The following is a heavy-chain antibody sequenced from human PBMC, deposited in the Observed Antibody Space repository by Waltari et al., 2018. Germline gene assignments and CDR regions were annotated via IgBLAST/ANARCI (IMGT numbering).Heavy chain of an antibody. CDR2: IYHSGST. V-gene: IGHV4-38-2*02. Sequence: QVQLQESGPGLVKPSETLSLTCTVSGYSISSGYYWGWLRQPPGKGLEWIGSIYHSGSTYYNPSLKSRVTISVDTSKNQFSLKLSSVTAADTAVYYCARDRYSNDDAFDIWGQGTMVTVSS. J-gene: IGHJ3*02. CDR3: ARDRYSNDDAFDI. D-gene: IGHD4-4*01. CDR1: GYSISSGYY.